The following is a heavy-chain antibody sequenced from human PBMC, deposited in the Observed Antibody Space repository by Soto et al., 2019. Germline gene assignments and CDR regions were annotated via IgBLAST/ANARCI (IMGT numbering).Heavy chain of an antibody. Sequence: GGSLRLSCAASGFVFSDFQFNWVRQAPGGGLGWLSSITGTSTFTEYAESIEGRFTISRDNPNKLLFLHMDNLRPEDTAVYYCARDNLAFQGAFDLWGQGTLVTVSS. CDR3: ARDNLAFQGAFDL. D-gene: IGHD3-16*01. CDR1: GFVFSDFQ. V-gene: IGHV3-21*01. J-gene: IGHJ4*02. CDR2: ITGTSTFT.